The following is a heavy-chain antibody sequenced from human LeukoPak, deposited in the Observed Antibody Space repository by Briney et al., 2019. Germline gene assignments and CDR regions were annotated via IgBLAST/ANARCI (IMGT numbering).Heavy chain of an antibody. J-gene: IGHJ3*02. Sequence: SVKVSCKASGGTFSSYTISWVRQAPGQGLEWMGGIIPILGIANYAQKFQGRVTITADKSTSTAYMELSSLRSEDTAVYYCARRKGYCSSTSCPHDAFDIWGQGTMVTVSS. CDR3: ARRKGYCSSTSCPHDAFDI. CDR1: GGTFSSYT. D-gene: IGHD2-2*01. CDR2: IIPILGIA. V-gene: IGHV1-69*10.